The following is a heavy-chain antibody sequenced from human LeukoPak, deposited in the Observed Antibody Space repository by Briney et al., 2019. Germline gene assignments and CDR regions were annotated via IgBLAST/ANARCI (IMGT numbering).Heavy chain of an antibody. J-gene: IGHJ4*02. CDR2: IYYSGGT. Sequence: SETLSLTCTVSGGSISSGGYYWSWIRQHPGKGLEWIGYIYYSGGTYYNPSLKSRVTISVDTSKNQFSLKLSSVTAADTAVYYCARDAYSYGLYYFDYWGQGTLVTVSS. D-gene: IGHD5-18*01. CDR3: ARDAYSYGLYYFDY. CDR1: GGSISSGGYY. V-gene: IGHV4-31*03.